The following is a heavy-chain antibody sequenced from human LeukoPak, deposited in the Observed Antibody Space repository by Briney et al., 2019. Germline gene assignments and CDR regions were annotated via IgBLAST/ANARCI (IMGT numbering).Heavy chain of an antibody. CDR3: AKDFNPHCGGVCLFDH. CDR1: GLTFSRYA. Sequence: GGSLRLSCAASGLTFSRYAMSWVRQAPGKGLEWVSGISSSDGSTFYADSVKGRFTISRDNSKNTLYLQMNSLRAEDTAVYYCAKDFNPHCGGVCLFDHWGQGTLVTVSS. CDR2: ISSSDGST. J-gene: IGHJ4*02. V-gene: IGHV3-23*01. D-gene: IGHD2-21*02.